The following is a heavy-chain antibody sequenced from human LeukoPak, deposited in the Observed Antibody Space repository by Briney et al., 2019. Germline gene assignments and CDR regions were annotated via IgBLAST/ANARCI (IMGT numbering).Heavy chain of an antibody. CDR1: GYTFTSYY. J-gene: IGHJ4*02. Sequence: RASVKVSCKASGYTFTSYYIHWVRQAPGQGLEWMGWINPNSGGTNYAQKFQGRVTMTRDTSISTAYMDLSRLRSDDTAVYYCARGSIVGATFDYFDYWGQGTLVTVSS. D-gene: IGHD1-26*01. CDR3: ARGSIVGATFDYFDY. V-gene: IGHV1-2*02. CDR2: INPNSGGT.